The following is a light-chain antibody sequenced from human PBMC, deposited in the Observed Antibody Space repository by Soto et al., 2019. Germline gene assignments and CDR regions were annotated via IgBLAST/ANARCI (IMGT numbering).Light chain of an antibody. CDR2: EVS. CDR3: SSYTSSSTLV. J-gene: IGLJ2*01. Sequence: QSALTQPASVSGSPGQSITISCSGTSSDVGGYNYVSWYQQHPGKAPKLMIYEVSSRPSGVSNRFSGSKSGNTASLTISGLQDEDEADYYCSSYTSSSTLVFGRGTKLTVL. CDR1: SSDVGGYNY. V-gene: IGLV2-14*01.